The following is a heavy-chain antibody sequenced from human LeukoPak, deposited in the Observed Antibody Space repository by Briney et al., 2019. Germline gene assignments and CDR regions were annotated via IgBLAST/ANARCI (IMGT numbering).Heavy chain of an antibody. CDR1: GFTFSSYS. CDR3: AKEGSYYCSDY. V-gene: IGHV3-48*04. D-gene: IGHD1-26*01. Sequence: SGGSLRLSCAASGFTFSSYSMNWVRQAPGKGLEWVSYISSSSSTIYYADSVKGRFTISRDNAKNSLYLQMNSLRAEDTAVYYCAKEGSYYCSDYWGQGTLVTVSS. CDR2: ISSSSSTI. J-gene: IGHJ4*02.